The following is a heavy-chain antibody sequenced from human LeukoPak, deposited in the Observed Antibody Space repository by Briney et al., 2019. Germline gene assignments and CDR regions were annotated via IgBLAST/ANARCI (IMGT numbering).Heavy chain of an antibody. J-gene: IGHJ4*02. V-gene: IGHV3-23*01. CDR3: ALNRGSGWYFRF. CDR2: FSGSGGST. Sequence: GGSLRLSCAASGLTFSSYAMSWVRQAPEKGLEWVSAFSGSGGSTYYADSLKGRCTISRDNSKNTLYLQMNSLRAEDTAVYYCALNRGSGWYFRFWGQGTLVTVSS. D-gene: IGHD6-19*01. CDR1: GLTFSSYA.